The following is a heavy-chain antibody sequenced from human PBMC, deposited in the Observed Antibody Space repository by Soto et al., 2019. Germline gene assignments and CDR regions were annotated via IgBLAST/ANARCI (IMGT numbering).Heavy chain of an antibody. V-gene: IGHV3-33*01. CDR3: ARDGLEYSGYDIDY. CDR1: GFTFSSYA. J-gene: IGHJ4*02. D-gene: IGHD5-12*01. Sequence: PGGSLRLSCAASGFTFSSYAMHWVRQAPGKGLEWVAVIWYDGTTKYYADSVKGRFIISRDTSKNTLYLQMNSLRAEDTAVYYCARDGLEYSGYDIDYWGQGILVTVSS. CDR2: IWYDGTTK.